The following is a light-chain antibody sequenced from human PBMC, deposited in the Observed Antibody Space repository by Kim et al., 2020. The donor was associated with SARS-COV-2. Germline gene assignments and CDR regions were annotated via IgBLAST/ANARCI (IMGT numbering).Light chain of an antibody. V-gene: IGLV2-18*02. CDR1: STDVGSYNR. Sequence: QSALTQPPSVSGSPGQSVTIACTGTSTDVGSYNRVSWYQQPPGTAPKLMIYDVSNRPSGVPDRFSGSKSGNTASLTISGLQAEDEADYYCSSFASRRTLLFGGGTQLTVL. J-gene: IGLJ2*01. CDR2: DVS. CDR3: SSFASRRTLL.